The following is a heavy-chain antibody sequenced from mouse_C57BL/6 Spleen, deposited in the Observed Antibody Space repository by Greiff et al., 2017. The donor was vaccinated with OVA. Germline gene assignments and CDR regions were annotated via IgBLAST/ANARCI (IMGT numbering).Heavy chain of an antibody. CDR1: GFTFSDYY. J-gene: IGHJ2*01. CDR3: ARGYDYDYFDY. CDR2: INYDGSST. Sequence: EVQRVESEGGLVQPGSSMKLSCTASGFTFSDYYMAWVRQVPEKGLEWVANINYDGSSTYYLDSLKSRFIISRDNAKNILYLQMSSLKSEDTATYYCARGYDYDYFDYWGQGTTLTVSS. D-gene: IGHD2-4*01. V-gene: IGHV5-16*01.